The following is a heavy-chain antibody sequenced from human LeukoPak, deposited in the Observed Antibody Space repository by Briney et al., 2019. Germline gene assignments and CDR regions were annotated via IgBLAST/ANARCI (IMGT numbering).Heavy chain of an antibody. CDR3: ARGSIAARLWNFDY. CDR1: GYTFTGYY. CDR2: INPNSGGT. Sequence: ASVKVSCKASGYTFTGYYMHWVRQAPGQGLGWMGWINPNSGGTNYAQKFQGRVTMTRDTSISTAYMELSRLRSDDTAVYYCARGSIAARLWNFDYWGQGTLVTVSS. J-gene: IGHJ4*02. V-gene: IGHV1-2*02. D-gene: IGHD6-6*01.